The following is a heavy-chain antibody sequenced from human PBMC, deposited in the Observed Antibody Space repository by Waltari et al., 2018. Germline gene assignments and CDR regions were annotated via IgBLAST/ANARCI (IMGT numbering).Heavy chain of an antibody. CDR1: GGSFGGYF. CDR3: ARSGFHGSGTPFDP. Sequence: QVQLQQWGAGLLKPSQPLSPTCAVAGGSFGGYFWKWVRRPPGKGLEWIGGIDYSGSTNYNPSLKSRVTLSIDTSRKRFSLNLNSMTAADTAIYYCARSGFHGSGTPFDPWGRGTLVTVSS. D-gene: IGHD3-10*01. CDR2: IDYSGST. J-gene: IGHJ5*02. V-gene: IGHV4-34*02.